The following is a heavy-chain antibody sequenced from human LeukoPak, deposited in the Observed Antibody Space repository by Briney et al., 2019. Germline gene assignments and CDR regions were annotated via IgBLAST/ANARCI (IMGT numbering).Heavy chain of an antibody. CDR2: ISSSGNTI. CDR3: ARAHGHL. Sequence: PGGSLRLSCAASGFTFSDYYMSWIRQAPGKGLERVSYISSSGNTIYYADSLNGRSTLSSDNTNNSLYLQTNILRAEHTAVYYCARAHGHLWGEGPLVRVS. CDR1: GFTFSDYY. J-gene: IGHJ5*02. V-gene: IGHV3-11*01.